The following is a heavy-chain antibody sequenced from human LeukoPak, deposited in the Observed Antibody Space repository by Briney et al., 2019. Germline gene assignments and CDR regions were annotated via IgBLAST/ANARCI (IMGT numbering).Heavy chain of an antibody. CDR1: GXTFSNYA. D-gene: IGHD3-10*01. CDR3: ARDDAPGGGYLDF. Sequence: GGSLRLSCVGSGXTFSNYALTWVRQTPGRGLEWLSAITDSGIRTDYADSGKGRFTISRDNSKNTLYLQMNSLRAEDTAVYYCARDDAPGGGYLDFWGQGTLVTVSS. J-gene: IGHJ4*02. CDR2: ITDSGIRT. V-gene: IGHV3-23*01.